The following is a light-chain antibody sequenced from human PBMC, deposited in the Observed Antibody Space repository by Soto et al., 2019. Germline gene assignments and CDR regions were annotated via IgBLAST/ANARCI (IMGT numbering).Light chain of an antibody. J-gene: IGLJ1*01. CDR1: SSDVGGYNS. V-gene: IGLV2-14*03. CDR2: NVS. CDR3: SSYTSSSTYV. Sequence: LTQPASVSGSPGQSITISCTGTSSDVGGYNSVSWYQQHPGKAPKLMIYNVSNRPSGISNRFSGSKSGNTASLTISGLQAEDEADYYCSSYTSSSTYVFGTGTKVTVL.